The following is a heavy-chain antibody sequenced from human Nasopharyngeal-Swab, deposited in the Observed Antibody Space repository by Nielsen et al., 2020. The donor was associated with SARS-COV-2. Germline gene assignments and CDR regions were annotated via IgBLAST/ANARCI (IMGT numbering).Heavy chain of an antibody. CDR2: ISSSSSYA. D-gene: IGHD3-22*01. CDR1: GFTLSDYY. V-gene: IGHV3-11*06. J-gene: IGHJ6*03. CDR3: ARAYYDSEVSGYYYYYMDV. Sequence: GESLKISCAASGFTLSDYYMSWIRQAPGKGLEWVSYISSSSSYANYADSVKGRFTISRDNAKNSLYLQMNSLRAEDTAVYYCARAYYDSEVSGYYYYYMDVWGKGTTVTVSS.